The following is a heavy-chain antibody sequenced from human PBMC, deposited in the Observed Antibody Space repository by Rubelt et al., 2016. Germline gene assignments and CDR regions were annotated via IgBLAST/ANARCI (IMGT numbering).Heavy chain of an antibody. CDR3: ARGGRGGTNSDDALDI. CDR2: ISSSSSTI. V-gene: IGHV3-48*04. D-gene: IGHD3-16*01. J-gene: IGHJ3*02. Sequence: LEWVSYISSSSSTIYYADSVKGRFTISRDNAKNSLYLQMNSLRAEDTAVYYCARGGRGGTNSDDALDIWGQGTIVTVSS.